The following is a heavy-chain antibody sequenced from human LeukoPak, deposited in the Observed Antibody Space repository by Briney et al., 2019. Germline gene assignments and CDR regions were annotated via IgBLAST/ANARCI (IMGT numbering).Heavy chain of an antibody. J-gene: IGHJ4*02. CDR1: GYTFTIYF. CDR3: ARYGGYGDYYFDY. CDR2: INPSGGST. Sequence: GASVKVSCKASGYTFTIYFMHWVRQAPGQGLEWMGIINPSGGSTSYAQKFQGRVTMTRDMSTTTVYMELSSLRSEDTAVYYCARYGGYGDYYFDYWGQGTPVTVSS. V-gene: IGHV1-46*01. D-gene: IGHD4-17*01.